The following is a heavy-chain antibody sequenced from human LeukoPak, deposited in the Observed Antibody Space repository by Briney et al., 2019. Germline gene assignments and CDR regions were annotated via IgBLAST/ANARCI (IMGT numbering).Heavy chain of an antibody. CDR1: GFTFSSYA. V-gene: IGHV3-23*01. CDR3: AKGVGSPFSLCDYNWFDP. J-gene: IGHJ5*02. D-gene: IGHD2/OR15-2a*01. Sequence: GGSLRLSCAASGFTFSSYAMSWVRQAPGKGLEWVSAISGSGGSTYYADSVKGRFTISRDNSKNTLYLQMNSLRAEDTAVYYCAKGVGSPFSLCDYNWFDPWGQGTLVTVSS. CDR2: ISGSGGST.